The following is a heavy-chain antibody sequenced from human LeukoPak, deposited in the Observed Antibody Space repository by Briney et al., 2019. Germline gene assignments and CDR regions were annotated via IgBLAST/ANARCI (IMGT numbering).Heavy chain of an antibody. CDR3: ARLDLDLVSFDY. CDR2: IYNSGGT. Sequence: SETLSLTCAVSGGSISSSNWWSWVRQPPGKGLEWIGFIYNSGGTNYNPSLKSRVTISVDTSKNQFSLKLSSVTAADTAVYYCARLDLDLVSFDYWGQGTLVTVSS. CDR1: GGSISSSNW. J-gene: IGHJ4*02. V-gene: IGHV4-4*02. D-gene: IGHD3-16*02.